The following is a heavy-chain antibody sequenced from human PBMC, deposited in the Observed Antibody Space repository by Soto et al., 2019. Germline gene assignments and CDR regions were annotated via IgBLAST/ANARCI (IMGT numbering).Heavy chain of an antibody. CDR2: IYWDDDK. J-gene: IGHJ5*02. D-gene: IGHD3-22*01. Sequence: SGPTLVNPTQTLTLTCTFSGFSLSTSGVGVGWIRQPPGKALEWLALIYWDDDKRYSPSLKSRLTITKDTSKNQVVLTMTNMDPVDTATYYCSHSFTCVHDYYDSSGYGYWFDPWGQGTLVTVSS. CDR1: GFSLSTSGVG. V-gene: IGHV2-5*02. CDR3: SHSFTCVHDYYDSSGYGYWFDP.